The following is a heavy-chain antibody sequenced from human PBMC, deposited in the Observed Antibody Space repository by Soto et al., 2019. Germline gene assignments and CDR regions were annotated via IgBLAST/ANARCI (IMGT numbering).Heavy chain of an antibody. CDR2: ISHSGST. CDR3: ARVGDPGPVLRYFDWLPPDSYYYGMDV. J-gene: IGHJ6*02. CDR1: GYAISSGYY. V-gene: IGHV4-38-2*01. Sequence: SETLSLTCAVSGYAISSGYYWGWIRQPPGKGLEWIGSISHSGSTYYSPSLKSRVTISVDTSKNQFSLKLSSVTAADTAVYYCARVGDPGPVLRYFDWLPPDSYYYGMDVWGQGTTVTVSS. D-gene: IGHD3-9*01.